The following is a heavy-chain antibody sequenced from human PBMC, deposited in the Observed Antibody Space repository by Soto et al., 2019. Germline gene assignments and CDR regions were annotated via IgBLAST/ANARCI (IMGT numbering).Heavy chain of an antibody. V-gene: IGHV4-31*03. D-gene: IGHD3-3*01. CDR3: ARGGVDFWSGYFDY. Sequence: SETLSLTCTFSGGSISSGGYYLSWIRQHPGKGLEWIGYIYYSGSTYYNPSLKSRVTISVDTSKNQFSLKLSSVTAADTAVYYCARGGVDFWSGYFDYWGQGTLVTVSS. J-gene: IGHJ4*02. CDR2: IYYSGST. CDR1: GGSISSGGYY.